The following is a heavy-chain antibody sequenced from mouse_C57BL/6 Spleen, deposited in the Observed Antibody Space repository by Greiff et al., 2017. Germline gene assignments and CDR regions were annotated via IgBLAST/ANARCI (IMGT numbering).Heavy chain of an antibody. CDR1: GFTFSNYW. V-gene: IGHV6-3*01. CDR2: IRLKSDNYAT. Sequence: EVKLEESGGGLVQPGGSMKLSCVASGFTFSNYWMNWVRQSPEKGLEWVAQIRLKSDNYATHYAESVKGRFTISRDDSKSSVYLQMNNLRAEDTGIYYCTGGTEYYFDYWGQGTTLTVSS. J-gene: IGHJ2*01. CDR3: TGGTEYYFDY. D-gene: IGHD4-1*01.